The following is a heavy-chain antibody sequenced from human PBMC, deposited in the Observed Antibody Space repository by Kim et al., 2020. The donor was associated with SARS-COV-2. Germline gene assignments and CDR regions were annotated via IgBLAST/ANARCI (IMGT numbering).Heavy chain of an antibody. D-gene: IGHD3-10*01. CDR3: ARKTMVRGVITPQFDY. CDR2: NNHSGST. CDR1: GGSFSGYY. Sequence: SETLSLTCAVYGGSFSGYYWSWIRQPPGKGLEWIGENNHSGSTNYNPSLKSRVTISVDTSKNQFSLKLSSVTAADTAVYYCARKTMVRGVITPQFDYWGQGTLVTVSS. J-gene: IGHJ4*02. V-gene: IGHV4-34*01.